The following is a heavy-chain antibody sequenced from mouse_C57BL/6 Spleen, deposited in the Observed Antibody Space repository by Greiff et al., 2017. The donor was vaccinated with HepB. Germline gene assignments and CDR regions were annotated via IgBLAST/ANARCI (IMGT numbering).Heavy chain of an antibody. CDR1: GFTFSDYG. D-gene: IGHD2-3*01. CDR2: ISSGSSTI. Sequence: EVQRVESGGGLVKPGGSLKLSCAASGFTFSDYGMHWVRQAPEKGLEGVAYISSGSSTIYYADTVKGRFTISRDNAKNTLFLQMTSLRSEDTAMYYCARSGYSYAMDYWGQGASVTVSS. CDR3: ARSGYSYAMDY. V-gene: IGHV5-17*01. J-gene: IGHJ4*01.